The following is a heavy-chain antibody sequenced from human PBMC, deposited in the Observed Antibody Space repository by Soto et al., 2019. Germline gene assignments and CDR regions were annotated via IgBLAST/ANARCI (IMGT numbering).Heavy chain of an antibody. CDR1: GGTFSSYA. J-gene: IGHJ6*02. CDR2: IIPIFGTA. V-gene: IGHV1-69*15. CDR3: ARPLGFCGGGNCYSTYGMDV. D-gene: IGHD2-15*01. Sequence: QVQLVQSGAEVKKPGSSVKVSCKASGGTFSSYAISWVRQAPGQGPEWMGRIIPIFGTANYAQKYQGRVTITADESTSTAYMELSSLRSEDTAVYYCARPLGFCGGGNCYSTYGMDVWGQGTTVTVSS.